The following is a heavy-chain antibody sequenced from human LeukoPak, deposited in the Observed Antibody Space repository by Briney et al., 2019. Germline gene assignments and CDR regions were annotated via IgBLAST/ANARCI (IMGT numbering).Heavy chain of an antibody. CDR2: ISSNGGST. CDR3: VKGKGIAVTSLDY. D-gene: IGHD6-19*01. V-gene: IGHV3-64D*06. Sequence: GGSLRLSGSASGFLFINYAMPWVRQAPGKGLEYVSAISSNGGSTYYADSVRGRFTITRDNSKNTLYLQMSSLRAEDTAVYYCVKGKGIAVTSLDYWGQGTLVTVSS. J-gene: IGHJ4*02. CDR1: GFLFINYA.